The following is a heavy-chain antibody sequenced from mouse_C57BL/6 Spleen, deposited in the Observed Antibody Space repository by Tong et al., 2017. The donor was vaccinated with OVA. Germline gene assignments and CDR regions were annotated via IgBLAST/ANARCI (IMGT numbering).Heavy chain of an antibody. D-gene: IGHD1-2*01. CDR1: GFSLTSYG. CDR2: IWGDGST. CDR3: AKLRRPRKGMDY. J-gene: IGHJ4*01. V-gene: IGHV2-3*01. Sequence: VQLKESGPGLVAPSQSLSITCTVSGFSLTSYGVSWIRQPPGKGLEWLGVIWGDGSTNYHSALISRLSISKDNSKSKVFLKLNSLQTDEAATDYGAKLRRPRKGMDYWGQGTPVTVAS.